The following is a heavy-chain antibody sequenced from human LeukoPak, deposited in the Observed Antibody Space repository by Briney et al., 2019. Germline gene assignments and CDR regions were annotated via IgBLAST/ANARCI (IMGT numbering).Heavy chain of an antibody. J-gene: IGHJ5*02. D-gene: IGHD6-13*01. CDR2: ISSSSSTI. CDR3: AREGSGIAAAGTRDNWFDP. Sequence: PGGSLRLSCAASGFTFSSYSMNWVRQAPGKGLEWVSYISSSSSTIYYADSVKGRFTISRDNAKNPLYLQMNSLRAEDTAVYYCAREGSGIAAAGTRDNWFDPWGQGTLVTVSS. V-gene: IGHV3-48*01. CDR1: GFTFSSYS.